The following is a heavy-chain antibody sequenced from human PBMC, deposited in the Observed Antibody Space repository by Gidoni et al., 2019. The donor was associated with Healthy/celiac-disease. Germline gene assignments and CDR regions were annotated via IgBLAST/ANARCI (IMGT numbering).Heavy chain of an antibody. D-gene: IGHD6-19*01. Sequence: QVQLQESGPGLVKPSETLSLTCTVSGGSISSYYWSWIRQPPGKGLEWIGYIYYSGSTNYNPSLKSRVTISVDTSKNQFSLKLSSVTAADTAVYYCARDPGISGWYLAFDYWGQGTLVTVSS. CDR2: IYYSGST. CDR1: GGSISSYY. J-gene: IGHJ4*02. CDR3: ARDPGISGWYLAFDY. V-gene: IGHV4-59*01.